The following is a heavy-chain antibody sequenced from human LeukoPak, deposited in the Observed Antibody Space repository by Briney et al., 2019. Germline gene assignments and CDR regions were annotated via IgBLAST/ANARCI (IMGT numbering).Heavy chain of an antibody. CDR2: ISAYNGDT. D-gene: IGHD6-6*01. V-gene: IGHV1-18*01. Sequence: ASVKVSCKAAGYTFVSHGIRWVRLAPGQGLEWMGWISAYNGDTKYAQKFQARVTMTTDTSTSTAYMELRSLRSDDTAVYYCARDGHIAARVLYYYYMDVWGKGTAVTVSS. CDR1: GYTFVSHG. J-gene: IGHJ6*03. CDR3: ARDGHIAARVLYYYYMDV.